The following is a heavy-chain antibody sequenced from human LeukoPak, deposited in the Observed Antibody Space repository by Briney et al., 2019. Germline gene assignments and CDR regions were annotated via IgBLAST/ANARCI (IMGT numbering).Heavy chain of an antibody. D-gene: IGHD3-10*01. CDR3: ARDGNGAYYFDY. CDR2: IYHSGST. Sequence: SETLSLTCTVSGYSISSGYYWGWIRQPPGQGLEWIGSIYHSGSTYYNPSLKSRVTISVDTSKNQFSLKLSSVTAADTAVYYCARDGNGAYYFDYWGQGTLVTVSS. V-gene: IGHV4-38-2*02. CDR1: GYSISSGYY. J-gene: IGHJ4*02.